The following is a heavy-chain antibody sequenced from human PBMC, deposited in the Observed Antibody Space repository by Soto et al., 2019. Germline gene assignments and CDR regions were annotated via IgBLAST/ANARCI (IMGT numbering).Heavy chain of an antibody. CDR3: ARGEGAGGSYPPPFDY. D-gene: IGHD1-26*01. CDR1: GGTFSSYA. J-gene: IGHJ4*02. V-gene: IGHV1-69*01. Sequence: QVQLVQSGAEVKKPGSSVKVSCKASGGTFSSYAISWVRQAPGQGLEWMGGIIPIFGTANYAQKFQGRVTITADESTRKAYMELGSLRSEDTAVVYCARGEGAGGSYPPPFDYWGQGTLVTVSS. CDR2: IIPIFGTA.